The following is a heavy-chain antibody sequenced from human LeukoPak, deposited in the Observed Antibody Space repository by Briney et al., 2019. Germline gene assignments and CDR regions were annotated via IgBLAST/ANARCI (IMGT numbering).Heavy chain of an antibody. CDR1: GFTFSSYS. V-gene: IGHV3-21*01. CDR3: AREDGRFVAFDI. D-gene: IGHD3-16*01. CDR2: ISSSSSYI. J-gene: IGHJ3*02. Sequence: PGGSLRLSCAASGFTFSSYSMNWVRQAPGKGLEWVSSISSSSSYIYYADSVKGRFTISRDNAKNSLYLQMNSLRAEDTAVYYCAREDGRFVAFDIWGQGTMVTVSS.